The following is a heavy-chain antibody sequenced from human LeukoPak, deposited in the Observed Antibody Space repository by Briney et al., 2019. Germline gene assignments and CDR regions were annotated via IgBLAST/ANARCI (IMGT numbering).Heavy chain of an antibody. CDR2: IWYGGSNK. D-gene: IGHD5-12*01. Sequence: PGGSLRLSCAASGFTFSSYGMHWVRQAPGKGLEWVAVIWYGGSNKYYADSVKGRFTISRDNAKKSLYLQMNSLRVEDTAVYYCARAEDIVATLWYFDLWGRGTLVTVSS. CDR1: GFTFSSYG. J-gene: IGHJ2*01. V-gene: IGHV3-33*08. CDR3: ARAEDIVATLWYFDL.